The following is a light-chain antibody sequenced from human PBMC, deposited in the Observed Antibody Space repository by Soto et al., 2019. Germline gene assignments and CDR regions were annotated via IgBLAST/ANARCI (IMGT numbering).Light chain of an antibody. V-gene: IGKV1-6*01. CDR3: LQDFKYPRT. CDR2: GTF. J-gene: IGKJ1*01. CDR1: QDIRTE. Sequence: AIQMTQSPSSLSASVGDRVTITCRASQDIRTELGWYQQKPGKAPRLLIYGTFSLQSGVPSRFSGSGSGTDFTLTISSLQPADFAAYYCLQDFKYPRTLGQGTKGEVK.